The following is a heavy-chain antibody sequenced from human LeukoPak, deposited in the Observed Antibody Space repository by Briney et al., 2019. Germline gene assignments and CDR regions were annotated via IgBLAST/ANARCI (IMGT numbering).Heavy chain of an antibody. CDR3: ARARYSGYDIVYYYYYMDV. CDR2: INAGNGNT. J-gene: IGHJ6*03. V-gene: IGHV1-3*01. Sequence: ASVKVSCKASGYTFTSYAMHWVRQAPGQRLEWMGWINAGNGNTKYSQEFQGRVTITRDTSASTAYMELSRLRSDDTAVYYCARARYSGYDIVYYYYYMDVWGKGTTVTVSS. D-gene: IGHD5-12*01. CDR1: GYTFTSYA.